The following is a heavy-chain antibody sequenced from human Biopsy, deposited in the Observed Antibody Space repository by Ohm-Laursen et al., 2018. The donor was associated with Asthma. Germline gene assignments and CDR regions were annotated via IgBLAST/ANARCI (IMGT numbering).Heavy chain of an antibody. CDR1: GFRFDDYA. CDR3: ASECTVATCPLAY. J-gene: IGHJ4*02. Sequence: SLRLSCTAPGFRFDDYAMYWVRQAPGKGLEWVAGISWNSGNIGYAVPVKGRFTISRDNAQNSLFLQMTSLGAEDTAVYYCASECTVATCPLAYWGQGALVTVSS. V-gene: IGHV3-9*01. D-gene: IGHD2-8*02. CDR2: ISWNSGNI.